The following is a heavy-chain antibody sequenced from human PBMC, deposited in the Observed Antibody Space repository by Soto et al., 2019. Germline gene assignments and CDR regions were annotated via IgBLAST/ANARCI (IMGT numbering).Heavy chain of an antibody. CDR2: IYYSGST. CDR3: AGVGYFVLFPRHYYYRKDV. Sequence: SETLSLTCTVSGGSISSYYWSWIRQPPGKGLEWIGYIYYSGSTNYNPSLKSRVTISVDTSKNQFSLKLSSVTAADTAVYYCAGVGYFVLFPRHYYYRKDVWGQRTTVPVSS. J-gene: IGHJ6*02. CDR1: GGSISSYY. V-gene: IGHV4-59*01. D-gene: IGHD3-9*01.